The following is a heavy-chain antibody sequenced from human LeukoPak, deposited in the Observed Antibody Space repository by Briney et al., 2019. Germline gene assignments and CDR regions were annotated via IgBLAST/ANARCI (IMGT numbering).Heavy chain of an antibody. Sequence: SETLSLTCAVYGGSFSGYYWTWIRQTPEKGLEWIGEMNPSGSTNYNPSLKSRVTISVDTSKNQFPLELSSVTAADTAVYYCARGRQDVTMIVVVMTAVSYYLDVWGKGTTVTVS. CDR2: MNPSGST. J-gene: IGHJ6*03. CDR1: GGSFSGYY. D-gene: IGHD3-22*01. V-gene: IGHV4-34*01. CDR3: ARGRQDVTMIVVVMTAVSYYLDV.